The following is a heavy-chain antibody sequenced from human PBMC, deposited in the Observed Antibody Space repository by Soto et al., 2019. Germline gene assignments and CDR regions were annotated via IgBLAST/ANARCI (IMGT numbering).Heavy chain of an antibody. CDR2: ISAYNGNT. CDR1: GYTFTSYG. V-gene: IGHV1-18*01. CDR3: AFRTCSGSSCYSNY. D-gene: IGHD2-15*01. Sequence: ASVKVSCKASGYTFTSYGISWVRQAPGQGLEWMGWISAYNGNTNYAQKLQGRVTMTTDTSTSTAYMKLRSLRSDDTAVYYCAFRTCSGSSCYSNYWGQGTLVAVSS. J-gene: IGHJ4*02.